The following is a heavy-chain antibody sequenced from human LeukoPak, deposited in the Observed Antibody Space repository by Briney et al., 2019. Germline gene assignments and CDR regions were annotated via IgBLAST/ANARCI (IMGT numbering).Heavy chain of an antibody. D-gene: IGHD3-16*01. V-gene: IGHV1-2*02. CDR1: GYTFTGYY. J-gene: IGHJ6*02. CDR2: INPNSGGT. CDR3: ARGHGWGYYYYGMDV. Sequence: ASVKVSCKASGYTFTGYYMHWVRQAPGQGLEWMGWINPNSGGTNYAQKFQGRVTMTRDTSVSTAYMELSRLRSDDTAVYYCARGHGWGYYYYGMDVWGQGTTVTVSS.